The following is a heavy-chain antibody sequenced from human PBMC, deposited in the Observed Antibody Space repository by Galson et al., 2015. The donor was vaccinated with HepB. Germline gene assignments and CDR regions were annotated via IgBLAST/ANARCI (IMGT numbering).Heavy chain of an antibody. V-gene: IGHV3-23*01. CDR3: AKDLVVRKYYGSGSYLTNTLFDY. D-gene: IGHD3-10*01. CDR1: GFTFSSYA. CDR2: ISGSGGST. Sequence: SLRLSCAASGFTFSSYAMSWVRQAPGKGLEWVSAISGSGGSTYYADSVKGRFTISRDNSKNTLYLQMNGLRAEDTAVYYCAKDLVVRKYYGSGSYLTNTLFDYWGQGTLVTVSS. J-gene: IGHJ4*02.